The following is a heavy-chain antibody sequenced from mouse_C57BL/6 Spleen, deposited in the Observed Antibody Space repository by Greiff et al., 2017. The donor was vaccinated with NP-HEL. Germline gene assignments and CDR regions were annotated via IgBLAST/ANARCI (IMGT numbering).Heavy chain of an antibody. CDR2: IHPNSGST. CDR3: ARRGDSSGCGAMDY. D-gene: IGHD3-2*02. J-gene: IGHJ4*01. CDR1: GYTFTSYW. Sequence: QVQLQQPGAELVKPGASVKLSCKASGYTFTSYWMHWVKQRPGQGLEWIGMIHPNSGSTNYNEKFKSKATLTVDKSSSTAYMQLSSLTSEDSAVYYCARRGDSSGCGAMDYWGQGTSVTVSS. V-gene: IGHV1-64*01.